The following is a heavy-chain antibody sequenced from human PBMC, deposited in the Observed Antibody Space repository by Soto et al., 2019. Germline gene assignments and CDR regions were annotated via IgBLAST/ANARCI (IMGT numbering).Heavy chain of an antibody. D-gene: IGHD3-22*01. CDR1: GGTFSSYA. Sequence: SLKVSCKASGGTFSSYAISWVRQAPGQGLEWMGGIIPIFGTANYAQKCQGRVTITADESTSTAYMELSSLRSEDTAVYYCACYSSGYYYYYGMDVWGQGTTVTVSS. CDR3: ACYSSGYYYYYGMDV. V-gene: IGHV1-69*13. CDR2: IIPIFGTA. J-gene: IGHJ6*02.